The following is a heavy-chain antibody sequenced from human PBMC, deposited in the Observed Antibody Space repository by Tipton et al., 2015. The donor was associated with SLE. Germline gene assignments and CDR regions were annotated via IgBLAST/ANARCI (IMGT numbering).Heavy chain of an antibody. CDR1: GFRLSDFW. CDR2: IKEDGSEM. CDR3: VRDAPDHLRDF. J-gene: IGHJ4*02. V-gene: IGHV3-7*01. Sequence: SLRLSCAASGFRLSDFWMSWVRQTPEKGLEWLANIKEDGSEMYFADSVRGRFTISRGNAKNSLYLQLNSLRGEDTAVYYCVRDAPDHLRDFWGQGTLVTVSS. D-gene: IGHD1-14*01.